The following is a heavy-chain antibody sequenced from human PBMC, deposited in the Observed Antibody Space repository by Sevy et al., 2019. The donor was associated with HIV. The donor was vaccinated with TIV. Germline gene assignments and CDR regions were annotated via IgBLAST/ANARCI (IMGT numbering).Heavy chain of an antibody. CDR2: ISPHNGDT. V-gene: IGHV1-18*01. Sequence: VAVKVSCKASGYSFTTYRITWLRQAPGQGLEWMGWISPHNGDTNYVQNLQGRVTMITDTSTSTAYMELRSLRSDDTAVYYCARAYCCGSSCYSLAYWGQGTLVTVSS. D-gene: IGHD2-15*01. J-gene: IGHJ4*02. CDR1: GYSFTTYR. CDR3: ARAYCCGSSCYSLAY.